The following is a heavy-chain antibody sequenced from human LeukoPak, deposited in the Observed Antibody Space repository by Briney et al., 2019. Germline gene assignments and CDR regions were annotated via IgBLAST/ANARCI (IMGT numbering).Heavy chain of an antibody. J-gene: IGHJ4*02. CDR2: SYNSGNT. Sequence: PSETLSLTCAVSGGSISSGDYSWSWIRQPPVEGLEWIGFSYNSGNTYYNPSLKSRVTLSVDTSNNQFSLNLSSVTAADTAVYYCATGGSWYRGRYFDYWGQGTLVTVSS. V-gene: IGHV4-30-4*07. D-gene: IGHD6-13*01. CDR1: GGSISSGDYS. CDR3: ATGGSWYRGRYFDY.